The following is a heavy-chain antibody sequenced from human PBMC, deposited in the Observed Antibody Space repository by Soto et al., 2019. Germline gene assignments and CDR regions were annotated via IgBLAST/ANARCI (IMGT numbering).Heavy chain of an antibody. D-gene: IGHD1-26*01. Sequence: GGSLRLSCAASGFTFSSYGMHWVRQAPGKGLEWVAVISYDGSNKYYADSVKGRFTISRDNSKNTLYLQMNSLRAEDTAVYYCAKSSGKTHYYYYGMDVWGQGTTVTVSS. CDR3: AKSSGKTHYYYYGMDV. CDR1: GFTFSSYG. J-gene: IGHJ6*02. CDR2: ISYDGSNK. V-gene: IGHV3-30*18.